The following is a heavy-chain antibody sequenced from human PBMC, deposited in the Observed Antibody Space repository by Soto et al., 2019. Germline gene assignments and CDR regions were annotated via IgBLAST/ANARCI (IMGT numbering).Heavy chain of an antibody. D-gene: IGHD3-22*01. CDR3: ARGSSGYYPSREYYFDY. CDR2: IIPIFGTA. J-gene: IGHJ4*02. V-gene: IGHV1-69*01. Sequence: QVQLVQSGAEVKKPGSSVKVTCKASGGTFSSYAISWVRQAPGQGLEWMGGIIPIFGTANYAQKFQGSVTITADESTSTAYMELSSLRSEETAVYYCARGSSGYYPSREYYFDYWGQGTLVTVSS. CDR1: GGTFSSYA.